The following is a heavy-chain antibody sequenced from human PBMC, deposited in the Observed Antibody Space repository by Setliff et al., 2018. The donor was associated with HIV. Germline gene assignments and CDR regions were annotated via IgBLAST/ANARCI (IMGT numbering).Heavy chain of an antibody. V-gene: IGHV3-7*04. CDR3: VGGSAYYYYGMDV. Sequence: SLKISCAASGFNVSEYWMSWIRQAPGKGLEWVANIKADGSGKYYVDSVKGRFTISRDNAKSSLSLQMNSLRVEDTAVYYCVGGSAYYYYGMDVWGQGTTVTVSS. CDR1: GFNVSEYW. CDR2: IKADGSGK. J-gene: IGHJ6*02.